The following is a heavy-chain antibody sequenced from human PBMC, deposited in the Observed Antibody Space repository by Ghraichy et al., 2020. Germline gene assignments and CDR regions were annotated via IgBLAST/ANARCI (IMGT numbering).Heavy chain of an antibody. V-gene: IGHV4-39*01. CDR1: GGSISSSSYY. J-gene: IGHJ4*02. Sequence: SETLSLTCTVSGGSISSSSYYWGWIRQPPGKGLEWIGSIYYSGSTYYNPSLKSRVTISVDTSKNQFSLKLSSVTAADTAVYYYARGGEQQLVTGVAYWGQGTLVTVSS. CDR3: ARGGEQQLVTGVAY. D-gene: IGHD6-13*01. CDR2: IYYSGST.